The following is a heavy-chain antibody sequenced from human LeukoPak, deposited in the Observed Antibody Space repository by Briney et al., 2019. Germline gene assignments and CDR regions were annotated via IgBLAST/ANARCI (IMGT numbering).Heavy chain of an antibody. Sequence: PSETLSLTCTDSGGSISSSSYYWGWIRQPPGKGLEWIGSIYYSGSTYYNPSLKRRVTISVDTSKNQFSLKLSSGTAADTAVYYCARCGEEGDSSGALDYWGQGTLVTVSS. J-gene: IGHJ4*02. V-gene: IGHV4-39*01. D-gene: IGHD3-22*01. CDR3: ARCGEEGDSSGALDY. CDR2: IYYSGST. CDR1: GGSISSSSYY.